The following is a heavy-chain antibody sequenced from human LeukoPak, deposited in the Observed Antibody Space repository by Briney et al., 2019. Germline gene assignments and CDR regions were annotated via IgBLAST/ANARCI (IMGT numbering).Heavy chain of an antibody. CDR2: IYTSGST. Sequence: TLSLTCTVSGGSISSGSYYWSWIRQPAGKGLEWIGRIYTSGSTNYNPSLKSRVTISVDTSKNQLSLKLSSLTAADTAVYYCARERMIDSSGYRDAFDIWGQGTMVTVSS. D-gene: IGHD3-22*01. V-gene: IGHV4-61*02. CDR3: ARERMIDSSGYRDAFDI. J-gene: IGHJ3*02. CDR1: GGSISSGSYY.